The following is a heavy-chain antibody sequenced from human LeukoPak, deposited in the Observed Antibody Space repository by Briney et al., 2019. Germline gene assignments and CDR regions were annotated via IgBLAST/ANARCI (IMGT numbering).Heavy chain of an antibody. CDR1: GFTVSSNY. D-gene: IGHD5-18*01. Sequence: GGSLRLSCAASGFTVSSNYMSWVRQAPGKGLEWVSVIYSGGSTYYADSVKGRFTISRDNSKNTLYLQMNSLRAEDTAVYYCARDRSYGSFNYFDHWGQGTLVTVSS. CDR2: IYSGGST. J-gene: IGHJ4*02. V-gene: IGHV3-53*01. CDR3: ARDRSYGSFNYFDH.